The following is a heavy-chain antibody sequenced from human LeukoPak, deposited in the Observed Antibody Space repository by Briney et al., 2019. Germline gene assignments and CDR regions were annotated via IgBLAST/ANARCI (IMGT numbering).Heavy chain of an antibody. CDR3: AKATWGEIDY. J-gene: IGHJ4*02. Sequence: GGSLRLSCAASGFTFSSYGMHWVRQAPGKGLEWVAVISYDGSNKYYADSVKGRFTISRDNSKNTLYLQLNSLRAEDTAVYYCAKATWGEIDYWGQGTLVTVSS. V-gene: IGHV3-30*18. CDR2: ISYDGSNK. CDR1: GFTFSSYG. D-gene: IGHD3-16*01.